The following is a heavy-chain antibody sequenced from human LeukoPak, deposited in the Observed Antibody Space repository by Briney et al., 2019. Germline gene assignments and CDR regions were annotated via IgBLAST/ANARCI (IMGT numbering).Heavy chain of an antibody. V-gene: IGHV4-59*01. CDR3: AKTYSSSRGWLGP. D-gene: IGHD2-2*01. J-gene: IGHJ5*02. CDR2: IYYNVGT. CDR1: GDSISSYY. Sequence: PSETLSLTCTVSGDSISSYYWSWIRQPPGKGLEWIGYIYYNVGTTYNPSLKSRVTISIDTSKNQFSLKLNLNSVTAADTAVHYCAKTYSSSRGWLGPWGQGILVTVSS.